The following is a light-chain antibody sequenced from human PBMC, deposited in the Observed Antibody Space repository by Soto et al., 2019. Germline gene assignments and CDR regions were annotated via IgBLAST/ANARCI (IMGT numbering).Light chain of an antibody. CDR1: QNIRSY. J-gene: IGKJ3*01. CDR2: AAS. Sequence: DIQMTQSPSALSASVGDRVTITCRSSQNIRSYLNWYQQKPGKAPNLLIYAASTLQSGVPSRFSGSGSGTEFTLPTSSLQPEDFATYFCQQSYSIPFTFGPGTKVDLK. CDR3: QQSYSIPFT. V-gene: IGKV1-39*01.